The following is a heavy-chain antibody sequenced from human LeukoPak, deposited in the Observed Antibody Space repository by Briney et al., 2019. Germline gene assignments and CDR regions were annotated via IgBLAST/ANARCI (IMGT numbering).Heavy chain of an antibody. V-gene: IGHV3-21*01. J-gene: IGHJ4*02. Sequence: GGSLRLSCAASGFTFSSYSMNWVRQAPGKGLEWVSSISSSSSYIYYADSVKGRFTISRDNAKNSLYLQMNSLRAEDTAVYYCAREEADFWSGYYKYFDYWGQGTLVTVSS. CDR1: GFTFSSYS. CDR3: AREEADFWSGYYKYFDY. D-gene: IGHD3-3*01. CDR2: ISSSSSYI.